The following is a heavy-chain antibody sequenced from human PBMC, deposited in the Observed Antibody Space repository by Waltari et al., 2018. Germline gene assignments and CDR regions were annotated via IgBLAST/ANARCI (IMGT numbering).Heavy chain of an antibody. J-gene: IGHJ5*02. CDR2: ISWNSGSI. D-gene: IGHD3-10*01. CDR3: AKDKGRGAEPKGFDP. V-gene: IGHV3-9*01. Sequence: LEWVSGISWNSGSIGYADSVKGRFTISRDNAKNSLYLQMNSLRAEDTALYYCAKDKGRGAEPKGFDPWGQGTLVTVSS.